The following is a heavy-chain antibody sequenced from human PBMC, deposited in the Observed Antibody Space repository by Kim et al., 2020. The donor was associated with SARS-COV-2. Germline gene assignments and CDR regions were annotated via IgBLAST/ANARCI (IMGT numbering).Heavy chain of an antibody. CDR3: AQGGLYPSRTIDTKRAYYMAV. J-gene: IGHJ6*03. D-gene: IGHD2-2*01. Sequence: GGSLRLSCAASGFTFDDYVMHWVRQTPGKGLEWVSLISADGAGTYYADSVKGRFTISRDNSKNSLYLQMNGLRTEDTALYYCAQGGLYPSRTIDTKRAYYMAVWGKGTTVTVSS. V-gene: IGHV3-43*02. CDR1: GFTFDDYV. CDR2: ISADGAGT.